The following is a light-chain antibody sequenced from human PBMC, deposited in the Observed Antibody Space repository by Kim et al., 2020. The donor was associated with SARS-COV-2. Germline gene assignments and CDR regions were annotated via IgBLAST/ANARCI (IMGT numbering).Light chain of an antibody. CDR3: QQRSNGSPLT. J-gene: IGKJ4*01. CDR1: QSVNNNF. Sequence: EIVLTQSPATLSLSPGERATLSCRASQSVNNNFLAWYQQKPGQAPRLLIYGTSRRATGIPYRFSGSGSATDFTLTISSLEPEDSAVYYCQQRSNGSPLTFGGGTKVDIK. V-gene: IGKV3-11*01. CDR2: GTS.